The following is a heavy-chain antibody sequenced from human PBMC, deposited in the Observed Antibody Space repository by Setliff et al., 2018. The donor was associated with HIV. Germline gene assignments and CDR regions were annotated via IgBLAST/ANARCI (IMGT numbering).Heavy chain of an antibody. CDR2: IIPVLGIT. CDR3: AKEVGGSYALGSKVLDS. CDR1: GGTSSTHA. Sequence: SVKVSCKASGGTSSTHAINWVRRAPGQGLDWMGGIIPVLGITNYAQKFQGRVILTADESTSTLYMELTSLTYEDTAVYYCAKEVGGSYALGSKVLDSWGQGTLVTVSS. J-gene: IGHJ4*02. V-gene: IGHV1-69*10. D-gene: IGHD3-16*01.